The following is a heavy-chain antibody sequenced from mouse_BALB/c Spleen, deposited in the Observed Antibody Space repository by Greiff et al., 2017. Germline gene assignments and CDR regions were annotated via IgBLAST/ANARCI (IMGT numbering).Heavy chain of an antibody. D-gene: IGHD1-2*01. CDR3: ARGITTASHYYAMDY. J-gene: IGHJ4*01. CDR2: ILPSIGRT. Sequence: QVQLQQSGSELGGPGSSVKLSCKDFDSEVFPIAYMWVVRQKPGRGFEWIGDILPSIGRTIYGKKFEDKATLDAETVYNTAYLDLNSLTSEYSAIYYCARGITTASHYYAMDYWGQGTTVTVSS. CDR1: DSEVFPIAY. V-gene: IGHV15-2*02.